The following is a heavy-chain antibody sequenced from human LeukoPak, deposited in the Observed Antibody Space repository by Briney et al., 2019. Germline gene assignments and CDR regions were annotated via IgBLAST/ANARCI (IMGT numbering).Heavy chain of an antibody. D-gene: IGHD6-19*01. CDR1: GGSFSAYY. CDR2: INHSGST. V-gene: IGHV4-34*01. CDR3: ARQKGGVAGLKYYFDY. J-gene: IGHJ4*02. Sequence: KPSETLSLTCAVYGGSFSAYYWSWIRQPPGKGLEWIGEINHSGSTNYNPSLKSRVTISLDTSKNQFSLKLSSVTAADTAVYYCARQKGGVAGLKYYFDYWGQGTLVTVSS.